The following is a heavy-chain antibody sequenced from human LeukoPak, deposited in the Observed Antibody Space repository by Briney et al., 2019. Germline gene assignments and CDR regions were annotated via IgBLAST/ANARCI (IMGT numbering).Heavy chain of an antibody. J-gene: IGHJ5*01. CDR2: ISGRGDST. CDR1: GFAFRSYA. CDR3: SKGFDLRYSLLLSWFDP. D-gene: IGHD2-15*01. Sequence: GGSLRLSCSASGFAFRSYAMNWVRQAPGKGLEWVSAISGRGDSTYYADSVKGRFIISRDKSKNSLYLQLNSLRAEDTAVYYCSKGFDLRYSLLLSWFDPLGQGTLVTGSS. V-gene: IGHV3-23*01.